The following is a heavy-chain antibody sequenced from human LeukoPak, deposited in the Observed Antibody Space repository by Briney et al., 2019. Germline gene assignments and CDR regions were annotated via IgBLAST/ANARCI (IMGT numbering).Heavy chain of an antibody. V-gene: IGHV3-30*04. CDR2: ISYDGSNK. Sequence: AGRSLRLSCAASGFTFSSYATHWVRQAPGKGLEWVAVISYDGSNKYYADSVKGRFTISRDSSKNTLYLQMNSLRAEDTAVYYCATTRYYYDSSGYYLDAFHIWGQGTMVTVSS. D-gene: IGHD3-22*01. CDR3: ATTRYYYDSSGYYLDAFHI. J-gene: IGHJ3*02. CDR1: GFTFSSYA.